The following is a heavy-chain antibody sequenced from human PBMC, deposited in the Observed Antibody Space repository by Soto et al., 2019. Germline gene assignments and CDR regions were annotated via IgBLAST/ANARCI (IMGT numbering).Heavy chain of an antibody. CDR2: IYYSGST. D-gene: IGHD3-10*01. V-gene: IGHV4-39*07. CDR3: ARDYYGSGSYVDY. Sequence: PSETLSLTCTVSGGSITSGSYYWGWIRQPPGKGLEWIGSIYYSGSTYYNPSLKSRVTISVDTSKNQFSLKLSSVTAADTAVYYCARDYYGSGSYVDYWGQGTLVTVSS. CDR1: GGSITSGSYY. J-gene: IGHJ4*02.